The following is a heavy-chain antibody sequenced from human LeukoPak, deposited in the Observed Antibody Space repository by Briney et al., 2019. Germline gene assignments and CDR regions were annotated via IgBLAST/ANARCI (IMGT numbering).Heavy chain of an antibody. CDR1: GGSISSYY. D-gene: IGHD2-15*01. V-gene: IGHV4-59*01. Sequence: PSETLSLTCTVSGGSISSYYWSWIRQPPGKGLEWIGYIYYSGSTNYNPSLKSRVTISVGTSKNQFSLKLSSVTAADTAVYYCARDRGVVVAEYYMDVCGKRTTVTVSS. CDR3: ARDRGVVVAEYYMDV. J-gene: IGHJ6*03. CDR2: IYYSGST.